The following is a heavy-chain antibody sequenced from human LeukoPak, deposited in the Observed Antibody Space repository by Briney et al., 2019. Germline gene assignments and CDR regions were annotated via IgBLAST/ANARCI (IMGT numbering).Heavy chain of an antibody. J-gene: IGHJ4*02. CDR2: IRYDGSNK. D-gene: IGHD2-2*02. V-gene: IGHV3-30*02. CDR1: GFTFSSYG. Sequence: PGGSLRLSCAASGFTFSSYGMHWVRQAPGKGLEWVALIRYDGSNKYYADSVKGRFTISRDNAKISLYLQMKSLRAEDTAVYYCVRVMGYCSGTSCYKGFDYWGQGTLVTVSS. CDR3: VRVMGYCSGTSCYKGFDY.